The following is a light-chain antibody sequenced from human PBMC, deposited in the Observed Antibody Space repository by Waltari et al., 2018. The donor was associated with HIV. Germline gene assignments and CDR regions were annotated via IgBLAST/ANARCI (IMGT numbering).Light chain of an antibody. V-gene: IGKV1-9*01. J-gene: IGKJ5*01. CDR3: QQLNSYLFT. CDR2: AAS. CDR1: QGISSY. Sequence: DIQLTQSPSFLSASVGDRVTITCRASQGISSYLAWYQQKPGKAPTLLIYAASTLQSWVPSRCSGSGSGTEFTLTISSLQPEDFATYYCQQLNSYLFTFGQGTRLEIK.